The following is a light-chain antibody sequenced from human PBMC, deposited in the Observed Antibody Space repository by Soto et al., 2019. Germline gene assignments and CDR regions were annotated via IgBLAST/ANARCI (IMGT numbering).Light chain of an antibody. CDR1: SSDVGGYNF. J-gene: IGLJ1*01. V-gene: IGLV2-14*01. CDR2: EVN. CDR3: SSYTSSNTHV. Sequence: QSVLTQPASVSGSPGQSITISCTGKSSDVGGYNFVSWLQQHPGKAPKLMIYEVNERPSGVSNRFSGSKSGNTASLTISGLQAEDEADYYCSSYTSSNTHVFGTGTKLTGL.